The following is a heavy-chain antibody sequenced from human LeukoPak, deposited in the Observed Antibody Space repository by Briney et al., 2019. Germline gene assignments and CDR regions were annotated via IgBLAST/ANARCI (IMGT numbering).Heavy chain of an antibody. CDR1: GFTFRNYG. V-gene: IGHV3-33*01. CDR2: IWYDGSNK. D-gene: IGHD2-2*01. J-gene: IGHJ5*02. Sequence: PGRSLRLSCVASGFTFRNYGMHWVRQAPGKGLEWVAVIWYDGSNKYYADSVKGRFTISGDNSKNTLYLQMNSLRAEDTAVYYCARDGCGSTSCYHYELTSWGQGTLVTVSS. CDR3: ARDGCGSTSCYHYELTS.